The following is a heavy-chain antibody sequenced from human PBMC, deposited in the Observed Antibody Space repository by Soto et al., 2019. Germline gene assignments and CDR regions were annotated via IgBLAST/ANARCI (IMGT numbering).Heavy chain of an antibody. V-gene: IGHV4-31*03. CDR3: ARASSSTYYYGSGAQRSFDP. CDR2: IYYSGST. CDR1: GGSISSGGYY. Sequence: SETLSLTCTVSGGSISSGGYYCTWIRQHPGKGLEWIGYIYYSGSTYYNPSLTSRVTISVDTSKNQFSLKLSSVTAADTAVYYCARASSSTYYYGSGAQRSFDPWGQGTLVTVSS. D-gene: IGHD3-10*01. J-gene: IGHJ5*02.